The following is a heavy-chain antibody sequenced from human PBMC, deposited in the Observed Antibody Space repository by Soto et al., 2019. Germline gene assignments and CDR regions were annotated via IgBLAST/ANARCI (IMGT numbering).Heavy chain of an antibody. CDR2: INAGNGNT. D-gene: IGHD5-18*01. V-gene: IGHV1-3*01. J-gene: IGHJ6*02. CDR3: ARGGGVDTAMVTAYGMDV. Sequence: QVQLVQSGAEVKKPGASVKVSCKASGYTFTSYAMHWVRQAPGQRLEWMGWINAGNGNTKYSQKFKGRVTITRGTTASTAYMELSSLRSKDTAVDYCARGGGVDTAMVTAYGMDVWGQGTTVTVSS. CDR1: GYTFTSYA.